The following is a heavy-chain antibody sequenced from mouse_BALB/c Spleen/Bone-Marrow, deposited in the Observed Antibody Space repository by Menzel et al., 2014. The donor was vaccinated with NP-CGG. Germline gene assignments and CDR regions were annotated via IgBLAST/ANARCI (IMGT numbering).Heavy chain of an antibody. Sequence: EVHLVESGGDLVKPGGSLKLSCAASGFTFSNYGMSWVRQIPDKRLEWVATISSGGTYTFYPDSVKGRFTISRDNTKNTLTLQMTGLKSEDTAMYYCARRRDYDYFDYWGQGTTLTVSS. D-gene: IGHD2-4*01. V-gene: IGHV5-6*01. J-gene: IGHJ2*01. CDR2: ISSGGTYT. CDR3: ARRRDYDYFDY. CDR1: GFTFSNYG.